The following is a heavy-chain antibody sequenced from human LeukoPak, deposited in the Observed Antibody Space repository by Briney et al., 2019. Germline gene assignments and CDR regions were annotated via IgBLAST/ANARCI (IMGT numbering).Heavy chain of an antibody. D-gene: IGHD6-19*01. CDR1: GYTFTGHY. Sequence: ASVKVSCKASGYTFTGHYIHWVRQAPGQGLEWMGWISAYNGNTNYAQKLQGRVTMTTDTSTSTAYMELRSLRSDDTAAYYCARDPDYSSGWYSRPGAIDYWGQGTLVTVSS. V-gene: IGHV1-18*04. J-gene: IGHJ4*02. CDR2: ISAYNGNT. CDR3: ARDPDYSSGWYSRPGAIDY.